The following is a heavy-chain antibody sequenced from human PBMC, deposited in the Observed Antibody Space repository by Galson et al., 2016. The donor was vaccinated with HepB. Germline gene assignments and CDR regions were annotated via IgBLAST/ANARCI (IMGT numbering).Heavy chain of an antibody. Sequence: SCAASGFTFSSYSMNWVRQAPGKGLEWVSSISGSNSYIYYADSVKGRFTISRDNAKNSLYLQMNSLRAEDTAVYYCARGREFIAVTGSRWFDPWGQGTLVTISS. CDR3: ARGREFIAVTGSRWFDP. CDR1: GFTFSSYS. J-gene: IGHJ5*02. V-gene: IGHV3-21*01. D-gene: IGHD6-19*01. CDR2: ISGSNSYI.